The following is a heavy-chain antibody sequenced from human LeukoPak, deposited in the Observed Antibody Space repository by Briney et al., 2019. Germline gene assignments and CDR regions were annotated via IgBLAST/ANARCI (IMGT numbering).Heavy chain of an antibody. Sequence: GGSLRLSCAASGFTFSSYWMSWVRQAPGKGLEWVANIKQDGSEKYYVDSVKGRFTISRDNAKNSLYLQMNSLRAEGTAVYYCARRGRQLWLPYYFDYWGQGTLVTVSS. J-gene: IGHJ4*02. CDR3: ARRGRQLWLPYYFDY. CDR2: IKQDGSEK. D-gene: IGHD5-18*01. V-gene: IGHV3-7*01. CDR1: GFTFSSYW.